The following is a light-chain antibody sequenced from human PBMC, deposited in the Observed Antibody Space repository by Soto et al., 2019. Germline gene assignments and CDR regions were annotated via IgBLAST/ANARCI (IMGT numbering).Light chain of an antibody. J-gene: IGLJ2*01. CDR1: STNIGGNY. V-gene: IGLV1-44*01. CDR2: ETY. CDR3: QAYDSGLRLTGREV. Sequence: QAVVAQTPSASGTRGQRVTFSCSGGSTNIGGNYVSWFQQLPGMAPKLLIYETYKRPSGVPDRFSGSKSGTSASLAITGLQAEDEADYYCQAYDSGLRLTGREVFGGGTKLTVL.